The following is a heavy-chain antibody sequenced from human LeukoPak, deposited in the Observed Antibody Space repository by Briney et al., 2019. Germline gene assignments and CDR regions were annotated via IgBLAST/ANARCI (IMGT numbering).Heavy chain of an antibody. D-gene: IGHD3-10*01. CDR2: IVASDGST. Sequence: PGGSLRLSCAASGFTFSSYAMTWVRQAPGKGLEWVSTIVASDGSTYYADSVKGRFTISRDNSKNTLFLHMNSLRAEDTALYYCAKDAVAPGSGGDYFDVWGQGTLVAVSS. CDR1: GFTFSSYA. V-gene: IGHV3-23*01. CDR3: AKDAVAPGSGGDYFDV. J-gene: IGHJ4*02.